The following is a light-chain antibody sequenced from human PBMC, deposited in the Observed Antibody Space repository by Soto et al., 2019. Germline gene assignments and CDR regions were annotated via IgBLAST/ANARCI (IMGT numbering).Light chain of an antibody. CDR1: QSISNY. J-gene: IGKJ5*01. CDR3: QQRSNWPPIT. V-gene: IGKV3-11*01. Sequence: EIVLTQSPVTLSLSPGQGAALSCRASQSISNYLAWYQQKPGQAPRLLIYDASNRATGIPARFSGSGSGTDFTLTISSLEPEDFAVYYCQQRSNWPPITFGQGTRLEIK. CDR2: DAS.